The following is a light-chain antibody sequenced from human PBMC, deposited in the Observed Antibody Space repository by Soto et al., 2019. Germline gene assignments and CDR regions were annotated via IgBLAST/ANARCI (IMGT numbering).Light chain of an antibody. CDR2: EDS. V-gene: IGLV2-23*01. Sequence: QSALTQPASVSGSPGQSITISCTGTNSDIGNYNLVSWYQQHPGKAPKLMIHEDSKRPSGVSNRFSGSKSGNTASLTISGLRTEDEADYYRCPYAGSYTWVFGGGTKLIVL. J-gene: IGLJ3*02. CDR1: NSDIGNYNL. CDR3: CPYAGSYTWV.